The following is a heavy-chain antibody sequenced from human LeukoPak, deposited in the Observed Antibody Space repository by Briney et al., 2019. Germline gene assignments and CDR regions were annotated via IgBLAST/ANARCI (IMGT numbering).Heavy chain of an antibody. Sequence: SETLSLTCTVSGGSISSSSYYWGWIRQPPGKGLEWIGSIYYSGSTYYNPSLKSRVTISVDTSKNQFSLKLSSVTAADTAVYYCARAFRLTTIDYWGQGTLVTVSS. J-gene: IGHJ4*02. CDR1: GGSISSSSYY. CDR3: ARAFRLTTIDY. CDR2: IYYSGST. D-gene: IGHD1-1*01. V-gene: IGHV4-39*07.